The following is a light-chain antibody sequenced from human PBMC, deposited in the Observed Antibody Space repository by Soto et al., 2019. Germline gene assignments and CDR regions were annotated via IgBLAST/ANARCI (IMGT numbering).Light chain of an antibody. V-gene: IGLV2-14*03. J-gene: IGLJ2*01. CDR3: SSYTSSSIPV. CDR2: DVS. Sequence: QSVLTQPASVSGSPGQSITISCTGTSSDVGGYDYVSWFQHHPGKAPKLMIYDVSNRPSGVSYRFSGSKSGNTASLTISGLQAEDEADYYCSSYTSSSIPVFGGGTQLTVL. CDR1: SSDVGGYDY.